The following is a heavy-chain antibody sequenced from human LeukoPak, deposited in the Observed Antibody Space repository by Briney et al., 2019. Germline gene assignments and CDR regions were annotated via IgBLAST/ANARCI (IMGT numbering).Heavy chain of an antibody. CDR3: ARGHYYFDY. CDR2: IYTSGST. Sequence: SETLSLTCTVSGGSISSGSYYWSWIRQPAGKGLEWIGRIYTSGSTNYNPSLKSRVTISVDTSKNQFSLKLSSVTAADTAVYYCARGHYYFDYWGQGTLVTVSS. J-gene: IGHJ4*02. V-gene: IGHV4-61*02. CDR1: GGSISSGSYY.